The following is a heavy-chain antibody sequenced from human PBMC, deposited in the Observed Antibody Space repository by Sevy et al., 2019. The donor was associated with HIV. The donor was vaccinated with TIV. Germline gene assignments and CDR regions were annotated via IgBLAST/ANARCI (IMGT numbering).Heavy chain of an antibody. V-gene: IGHV3-9*01. CDR1: GFTFDDYA. Sequence: GGSLRISCAASGFTFDDYAMHWVRQAPGKGLEWVSTITWNCGSIDYPDSVKGRFTISRVNAKYSLYLQMNSLRAEETAFYYCAKDVYPPAMVLTGYFPPWGQGSLVTVSS. CDR2: ITWNCGSI. D-gene: IGHD5-18*01. J-gene: IGHJ1*01. CDR3: AKDVYPPAMVLTGYFPP.